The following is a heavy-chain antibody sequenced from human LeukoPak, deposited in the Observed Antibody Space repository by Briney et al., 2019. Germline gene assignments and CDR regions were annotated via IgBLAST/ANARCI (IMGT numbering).Heavy chain of an antibody. CDR1: GFTVSGNY. J-gene: IGHJ4*02. Sequence: GGSLRLSCAASGFTVSGNYMSWVRQAPGKGLEWVSIIYSGGSTYYADSVKGRFTISRDNAKNSLYLQMNSLRAEDTAVYYCASDSPGYDSGSYFAYWGQGTLVTVSS. CDR2: IYSGGST. CDR3: ASDSPGYDSGSYFAY. D-gene: IGHD2-15*01. V-gene: IGHV3-53*01.